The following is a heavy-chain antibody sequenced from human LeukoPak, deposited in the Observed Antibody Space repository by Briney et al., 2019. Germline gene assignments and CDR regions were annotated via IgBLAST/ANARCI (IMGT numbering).Heavy chain of an antibody. CDR3: ARGPGGYCSGGSCKDAFDI. J-gene: IGHJ3*02. D-gene: IGHD2-15*01. CDR2: ISSSSSYI. V-gene: IGHV3-21*01. CDR1: GFTFSSYS. Sequence: PGGSLRLSCAASGFTFSSYSMNWVRQAPGKGLEWVSSISSSSSYIYYADSVKGRFTISRDNAKNSLYLQMNSLRAEDTAVYYCARGPGGYCSGGSCKDAFDIWGQGTMVTVSS.